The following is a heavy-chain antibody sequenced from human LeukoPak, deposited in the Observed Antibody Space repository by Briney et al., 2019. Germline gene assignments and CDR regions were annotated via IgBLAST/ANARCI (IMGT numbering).Heavy chain of an antibody. CDR3: ARFSWGCSTASCYLTN. CDR2: IYYTGTT. V-gene: IGHV4-59*11. CDR1: GGSLSGHY. D-gene: IGHD2-2*01. J-gene: IGHJ4*02. Sequence: SETLSLTCTVGGGSLSGHYWGWIRQPPGKGLELVGHIYYTGTTFYNPSLNSRVTITLDTSRNQFSLRLTSVIAADTAVYYCARFSWGCSTASCYLTNWGQGAPVTVSS.